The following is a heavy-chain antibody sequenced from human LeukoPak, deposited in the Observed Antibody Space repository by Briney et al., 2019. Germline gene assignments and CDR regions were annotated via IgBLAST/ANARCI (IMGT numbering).Heavy chain of an antibody. V-gene: IGHV3-48*04. CDR3: ARGPREGPFDY. J-gene: IGHJ4*02. CDR2: ISSSSSTI. CDR1: GFTFSSYS. Sequence: TGGSLRLSCAASGFTFSSYSMNWVRQAPGKGLEWVSYISSSSSTIYYADSVKGRFTISSDNAKNSLYLQMNSLRAEDTAVYYCARGPREGPFDYWGQGILVTVSS.